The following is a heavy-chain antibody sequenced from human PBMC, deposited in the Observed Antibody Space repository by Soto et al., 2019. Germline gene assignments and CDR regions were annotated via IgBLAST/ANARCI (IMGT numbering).Heavy chain of an antibody. CDR2: IIPILGIA. Sequence: GASVKVSCKASGGTFSSYTISWVRQAPGQGLEWMGRIIPILGIANYAQKFQGRVTITADKSTSTAYMELSSLRSEDTAVYYCARLLPYYYDSSPRFDPWGQGTLVTAPQ. D-gene: IGHD3-22*01. J-gene: IGHJ5*02. V-gene: IGHV1-69*02. CDR3: ARLLPYYYDSSPRFDP. CDR1: GGTFSSYT.